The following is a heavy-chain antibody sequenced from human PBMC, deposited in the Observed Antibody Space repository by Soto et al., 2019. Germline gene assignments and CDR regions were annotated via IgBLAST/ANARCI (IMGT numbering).Heavy chain of an antibody. D-gene: IGHD2-2*01. CDR2: GGT. V-gene: IGHV3-20*03. Sequence: GGTGYADSVKGRFTISRDRAKNSLSLQMNSLRIEDTAVYYCARVAAEGSCSSSSCYPFDSWGQGTLVTVSS. CDR3: ARVAAEGSCSSSSCYPFDS. J-gene: IGHJ4*02.